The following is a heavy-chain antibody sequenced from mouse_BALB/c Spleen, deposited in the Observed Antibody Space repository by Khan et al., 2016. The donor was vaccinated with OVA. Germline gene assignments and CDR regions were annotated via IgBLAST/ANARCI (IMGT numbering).Heavy chain of an antibody. CDR2: IWSDGST. V-gene: IGHV2-6*02. J-gene: IGHJ4*01. Sequence: VQLQESGPGLVAPSQSLSITCTVSGFSLTSYGIHWVRQPPGKGLEWLVVIWSDGSTNYNSVLKSSLSIRKDNSKSQVFLKMNSLQTDDTAIYYCARWFYGYSSLYAMDYWGQGTSVTVSS. CDR3: ARWFYGYSSLYAMDY. CDR1: GFSLTSYG. D-gene: IGHD2-2*01.